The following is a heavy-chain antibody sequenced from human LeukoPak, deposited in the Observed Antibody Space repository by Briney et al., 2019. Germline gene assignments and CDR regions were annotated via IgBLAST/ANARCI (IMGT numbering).Heavy chain of an antibody. CDR3: AKDPDYGSGSYYTYHDY. J-gene: IGHJ4*02. CDR1: GFTSSSYT. D-gene: IGHD3-10*01. V-gene: IGHV3-30*04. CDR2: ISYDENYK. Sequence: GGSLRLSCAASGFTSSSYTMYWVRQAPGKGLEWVAVISYDENYKFYADSVKGRFTISRDNSKNTLYLQMNSLRAEDTAVYYCAKDPDYGSGSYYTYHDYWGQGTLVTISS.